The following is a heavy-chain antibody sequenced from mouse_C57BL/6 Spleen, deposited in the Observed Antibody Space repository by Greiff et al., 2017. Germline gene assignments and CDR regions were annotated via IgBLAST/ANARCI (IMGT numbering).Heavy chain of an antibody. CDR3: TRGNYDGPFDY. J-gene: IGHJ2*01. Sequence: EVQLQQSGAELVRPGASVKLSCTASGFNIKDDYMHWVKQRPEQGLEWIGWIDPENGDTEYASKFQGKATITADTTSNTAYLQLSRLTSEDTAVFYCTRGNYDGPFDYWGQGTTLTVSS. CDR2: IDPENGDT. V-gene: IGHV14-4*01. CDR1: GFNIKDDY. D-gene: IGHD2-1*01.